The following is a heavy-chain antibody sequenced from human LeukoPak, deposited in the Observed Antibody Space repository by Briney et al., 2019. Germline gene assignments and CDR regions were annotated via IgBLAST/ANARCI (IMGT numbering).Heavy chain of an antibody. Sequence: SVKVSCKASGGTFSSYAISWVRQAPGQGLEWMGGIIPIFGTANYAQRFQGRVTITADESTSTAYMELSSLRSEDTAVYYCARGEAPGTVFGGMAVWGQGTAVTVSS. J-gene: IGHJ6*02. CDR3: ARGEAPGTVFGGMAV. V-gene: IGHV1-69*13. D-gene: IGHD3-16*01. CDR2: IIPIFGTA. CDR1: GGTFSSYA.